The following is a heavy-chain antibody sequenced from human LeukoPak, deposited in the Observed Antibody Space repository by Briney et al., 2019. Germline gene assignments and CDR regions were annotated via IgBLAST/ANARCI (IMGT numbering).Heavy chain of an antibody. CDR1: GYSFTSYW. D-gene: IGHD3-9*01. Sequence: GESLKISCKGSGYSFTSYWIGWVRQMPGKGLEWMGIIYPGDSDTRHSPSFQGQVTISADKSISTAYLQWSSLKASDTAMYYCATTFDILTGSNYYYYGMDVWGQGTTVTVSS. CDR3: ATTFDILTGSNYYYYGMDV. J-gene: IGHJ6*02. CDR2: IYPGDSDT. V-gene: IGHV5-51*01.